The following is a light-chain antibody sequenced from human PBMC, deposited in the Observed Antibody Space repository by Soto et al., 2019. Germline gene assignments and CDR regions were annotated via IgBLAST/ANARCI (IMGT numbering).Light chain of an antibody. CDR3: SSYTSSSTLGV. CDR2: EVS. V-gene: IGLV2-14*01. CDR1: SSDVGGYKY. J-gene: IGLJ3*02. Sequence: QSALTQPASVSGSHGQSITISCTGTSSDVGGYKYVSWYQQHPGKVPKLMIYEVSNRPSGVSNRFSGSKSGNTASLTISGLQAEDEADYYCSSYTSSSTLGVFGGGTKLTVL.